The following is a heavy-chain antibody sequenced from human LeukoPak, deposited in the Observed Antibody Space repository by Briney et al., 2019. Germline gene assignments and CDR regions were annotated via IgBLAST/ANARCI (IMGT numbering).Heavy chain of an antibody. CDR2: IYTSGST. J-gene: IGHJ6*03. V-gene: IGHV4-4*07. D-gene: IGHD2-15*01. CDR3: ARELVGQYCSGGSRYNFYYYYYMDV. Sequence: PSETLSLTCTVSGGSISSYYWSWIRQPAGKGLEWIGRIYTSGSTNYNPSLKSRVTMSVDTSKNQFSLKLSSVTAADTAVYYCARELVGQYCSGGSRYNFYYYYYMDVWGKGTTVTVSS. CDR1: GGSISSYY.